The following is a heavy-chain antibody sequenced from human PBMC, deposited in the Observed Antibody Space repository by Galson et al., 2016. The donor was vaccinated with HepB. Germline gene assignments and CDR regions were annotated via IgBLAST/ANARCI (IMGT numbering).Heavy chain of an antibody. Sequence: SVKVSCKASGGTFGSYAITWVRQAPGQGLEWMGGIIPISGTASYAQKFQGRVTITADESTTTAYMELRSLRSEDTAVYYCARDRPNSRPNYFYYYYMDVWGKGTTVTVSS. V-gene: IGHV1-69*13. CDR3: ARDRPNSRPNYFYYYYMDV. D-gene: IGHD4-23*01. J-gene: IGHJ6*03. CDR1: GGTFGSYA. CDR2: IIPISGTA.